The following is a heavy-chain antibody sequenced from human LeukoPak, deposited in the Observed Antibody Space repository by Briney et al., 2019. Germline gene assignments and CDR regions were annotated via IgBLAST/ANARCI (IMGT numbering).Heavy chain of an antibody. D-gene: IGHD2-15*01. V-gene: IGHV3-74*01. Sequence: PEGSLRLSCAASGFTFSGHWMHWVRQVPGKGLVWVSRSKSDGSSTSYADSVKGRFTISRDNAKNSPYLQMNSLRAEDTAVYYCARDLATRKPDYWGQGTLVTVSS. CDR3: ARDLATRKPDY. CDR2: SKSDGSST. CDR1: GFTFSGHW. J-gene: IGHJ4*02.